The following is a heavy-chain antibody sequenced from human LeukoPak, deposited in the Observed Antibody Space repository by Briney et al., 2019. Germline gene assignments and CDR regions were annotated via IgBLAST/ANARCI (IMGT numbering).Heavy chain of an antibody. Sequence: GGSLRLSCAASGFTFSSYEMNWVRQAPGKGLEWVSYISSSGSTIYYADSVKGRFTISRDNAKNSLYLQMNSLRAEDTAVYYCARVGTDIDRSFDYWGQGTLVTVSS. V-gene: IGHV3-48*03. J-gene: IGHJ4*02. CDR1: GFTFSSYE. CDR3: ARVGTDIDRSFDY. D-gene: IGHD2-15*01. CDR2: ISSSGSTI.